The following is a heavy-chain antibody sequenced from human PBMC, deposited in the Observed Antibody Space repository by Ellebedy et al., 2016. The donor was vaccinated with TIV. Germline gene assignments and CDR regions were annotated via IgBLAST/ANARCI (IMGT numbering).Heavy chain of an antibody. CDR1: GFTSSSNG. D-gene: IGHD4-17*01. Sequence: PAGSLRLSCAASGFTSSSNGMPWVRQAPGKGLEWVAVIWYDGSNKYYADSVKGRFTISRDNSKKTLYLQMNSLRPQDTAVYYCARGNDYGDYYFDYWGQGTLVTVSS. CDR3: ARGNDYGDYYFDY. J-gene: IGHJ4*02. CDR2: IWYDGSNK. V-gene: IGHV3-33*08.